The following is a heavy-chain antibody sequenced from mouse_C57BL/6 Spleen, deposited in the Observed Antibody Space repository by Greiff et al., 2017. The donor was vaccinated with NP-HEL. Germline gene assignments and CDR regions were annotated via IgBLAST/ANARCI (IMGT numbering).Heavy chain of an antibody. CDR2: IWWDDDK. CDR1: GFSLSTFGMG. V-gene: IGHV8-8*01. CDR3: ARIGYYGSSFPYYFDY. D-gene: IGHD1-1*01. J-gene: IGHJ2*01. Sequence: QVQLKESGPGILQPSQTLSLTCSFSGFSLSTFGMGVGWIRQPSGKGLEWLAHIWWDDDKYYNPALKSRLTISKDTSKNQVFLKIANVDTADTATYYCARIGYYGSSFPYYFDYWGQGTTLTVSS.